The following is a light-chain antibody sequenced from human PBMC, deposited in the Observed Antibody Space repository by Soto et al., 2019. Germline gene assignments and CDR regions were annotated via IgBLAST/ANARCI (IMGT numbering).Light chain of an antibody. CDR1: SSNIGNNY. V-gene: IGLV1-51*02. Sequence: QSVLTQPPSVSAAPGQKVTISCSGSSSNIGNNYVSWYQQLPGTAPKLLIYENNKRPSGIPDRFSGSKSGTSATLGITGLQTGDEADYYCGTRDSRLSDVVFGGGTKLTVL. J-gene: IGLJ2*01. CDR2: ENN. CDR3: GTRDSRLSDVV.